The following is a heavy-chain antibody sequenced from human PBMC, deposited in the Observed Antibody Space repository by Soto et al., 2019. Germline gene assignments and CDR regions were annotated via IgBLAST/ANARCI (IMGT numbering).Heavy chain of an antibody. CDR2: IYPGDHET. CDR1: GYTFSNFW. D-gene: IGHD6-13*01. J-gene: IGHJ4*02. CDR3: ARSPRSSPYFDY. Sequence: PAESLSISCQFSGYTFSNFWIGWVLQLPGKGLEWMGIIYPGDHETRYSPSFHGKVTISADKSINTAYLQWNSLEASDTAFYFCARSPRSSPYFDYWGQGALVTVSS. V-gene: IGHV5-51*01.